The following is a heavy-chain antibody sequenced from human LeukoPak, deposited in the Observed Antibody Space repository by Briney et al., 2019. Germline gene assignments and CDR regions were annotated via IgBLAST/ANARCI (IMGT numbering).Heavy chain of an antibody. D-gene: IGHD1-26*01. Sequence: PGGSLRLSCAASGFTFSNAWMHWVRQAPGKGLVWVSRINAAGGFTSYADSVKGRFTISRDNAKNTVYLQMDSLRAEDTAVYYCASWVVPKDSRDFWGQGTLVAVSS. CDR3: ASWVVPKDSRDF. J-gene: IGHJ4*02. V-gene: IGHV3-74*01. CDR2: INAAGGFT. CDR1: GFTFSNAW.